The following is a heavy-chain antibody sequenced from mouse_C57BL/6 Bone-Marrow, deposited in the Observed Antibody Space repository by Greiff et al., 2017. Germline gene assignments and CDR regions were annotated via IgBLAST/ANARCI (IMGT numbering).Heavy chain of an antibody. CDR3: TTFPTIFFAY. CDR2: IDPENGDT. Sequence: VQLQQSGAELVRPGASVKLSCTASGFNIKDDYMHWVKQRPEQGLEWIGWIDPENGDTEYASKFQGKATITADTSSNTAYLQLSSLTSEDTAVYYCTTFPTIFFAYWGRGTLVTVSA. CDR1: GFNIKDDY. D-gene: IGHD2-12*01. V-gene: IGHV14-4*01. J-gene: IGHJ3*01.